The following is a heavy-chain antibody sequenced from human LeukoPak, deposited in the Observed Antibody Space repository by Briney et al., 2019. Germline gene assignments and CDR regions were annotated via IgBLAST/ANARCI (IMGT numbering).Heavy chain of an antibody. CDR3: ARGKSYDILTGPYFDY. J-gene: IGHJ4*02. D-gene: IGHD3-9*01. Sequence: SVKVSCKASGYTFTSYYMHWVRQAPGQGLEWMGGLIPIFGTPNYAQKFQGRVTIAADKSTSTAYMDLSRLRSDDTAVYYCARGKSYDILTGPYFDYWGQGTLVTVSS. CDR1: GYTFTSYY. V-gene: IGHV1-69*06. CDR2: LIPIFGTP.